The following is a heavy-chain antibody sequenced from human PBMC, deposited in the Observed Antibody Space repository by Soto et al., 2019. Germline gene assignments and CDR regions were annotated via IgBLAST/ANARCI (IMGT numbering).Heavy chain of an antibody. CDR1: GYTFTSYG. Sequence: RASVKVSCKASGYTFTSYGISWVRQAPGQGLEWMGWISAYNGNTNYAQKLQGRVTMTTDTSTSTAYMELRSLRSDDTAVYYCARRYYYDSSGYYSHWGQGTLVTVSS. CDR2: ISAYNGNT. D-gene: IGHD3-22*01. J-gene: IGHJ4*02. V-gene: IGHV1-18*04. CDR3: ARRYYYDSSGYYSH.